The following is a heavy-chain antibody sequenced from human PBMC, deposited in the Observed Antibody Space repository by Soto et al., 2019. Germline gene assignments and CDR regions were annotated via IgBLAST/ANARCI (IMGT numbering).Heavy chain of an antibody. J-gene: IGHJ1*01. D-gene: IGHD3-22*01. CDR2: ISHDGSSQ. Sequence: QMQLEESGGGVAQPGRSLRLSCAASGFSFNTYVMHWVRQAPGKGLEWVAGISHDGSSQHYAGSVKGRFTISRDNSRSTLNLEMNSLTDEDTAVYPCATEDESSGHAGTFPHWGQGTLVTVSS. V-gene: IGHV3-30-3*01. CDR1: GFSFNTYV. CDR3: ATEDESSGHAGTFPH.